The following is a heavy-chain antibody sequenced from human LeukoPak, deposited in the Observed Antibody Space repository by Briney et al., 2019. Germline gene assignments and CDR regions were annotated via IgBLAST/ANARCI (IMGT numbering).Heavy chain of an antibody. CDR1: GFTFSDSA. CDR3: ASNMVRGGAQWGAFDI. CDR2: IRNKANTYAT. D-gene: IGHD3-10*01. Sequence: GGSLRLSCAASGFTFSDSAMHWVRQASGKGLEWLGRIRNKANTYATAYAASVKGRFTISRDDSKNTLFLQMNSLGTENTAVYYCASNMVRGGAQWGAFDIWGQGTVVTVSS. J-gene: IGHJ3*02. V-gene: IGHV3-73*01.